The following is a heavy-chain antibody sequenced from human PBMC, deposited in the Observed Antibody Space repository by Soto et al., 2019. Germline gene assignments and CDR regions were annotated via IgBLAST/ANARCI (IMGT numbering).Heavy chain of an antibody. CDR3: AKGRYCSSTSCPPVDWFDP. CDR2: ISGSGGST. Sequence: EVQLLESGGGLVQPGGSLRLSCAASGFTFSSYAMSWVRQAPGKGLEWVSAISGSGGSTYYADSVKGRFTISRDNSKNTLYLQRNSLRAEDTAVYYCAKGRYCSSTSCPPVDWFDPWGQGTLVTVSS. D-gene: IGHD2-2*01. V-gene: IGHV3-23*01. J-gene: IGHJ5*02. CDR1: GFTFSSYA.